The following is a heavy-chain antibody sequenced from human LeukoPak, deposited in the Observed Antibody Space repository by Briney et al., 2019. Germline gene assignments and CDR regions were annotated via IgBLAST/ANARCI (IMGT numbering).Heavy chain of an antibody. D-gene: IGHD1-26*01. CDR3: AKDRSGSYSQGLDY. V-gene: IGHV3-13*03. CDR1: GFTFNNYD. CDR2: ISTSGDT. Sequence: GGSLRLSCAACGFTFNNYDMHWVRQPTGKGLEWVSAISTSGDTFYSGSVKGQFTISRENAKNSLYLQMNNLRAGDTAVYYCAKDRSGSYSQGLDYWGQGTLVTVSS. J-gene: IGHJ4*02.